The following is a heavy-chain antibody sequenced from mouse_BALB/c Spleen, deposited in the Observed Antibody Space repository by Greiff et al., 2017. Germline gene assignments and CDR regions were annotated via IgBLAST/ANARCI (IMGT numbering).Heavy chain of an antibody. J-gene: IGHJ4*01. CDR1: GYSFTGYF. V-gene: IGHV1-20*02. D-gene: IGHD2-4*01. CDR3: ARWGDYDGFYAMDY. CDR2: INPYNGDT. Sequence: EVQLQESGPELVKPGASVKISCKASGYSFTGYFMNWVMQSHGKSLEWIGRINPYNGDTFYNQKFKGKATLTVDKSSSTAHMELRSLASEDSAVYYCARWGDYDGFYAMDYWGQGTSVTVSS.